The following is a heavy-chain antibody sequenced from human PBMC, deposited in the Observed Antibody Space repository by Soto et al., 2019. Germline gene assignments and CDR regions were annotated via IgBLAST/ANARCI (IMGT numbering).Heavy chain of an antibody. Sequence: QVQLVESGGGVVKPGRPLELSCQASGFTFSRYGMHWVRQAPGKGLEWGAVIWYDGSNKYYADSVKGRFTISRDNSKNTLYLQMNSLRAEDTAVYYCARVNSSGWYYFDYWGQGTLVTVSS. J-gene: IGHJ4*02. CDR1: GFTFSRYG. D-gene: IGHD6-19*01. CDR3: ARVNSSGWYYFDY. V-gene: IGHV3-33*01. CDR2: IWYDGSNK.